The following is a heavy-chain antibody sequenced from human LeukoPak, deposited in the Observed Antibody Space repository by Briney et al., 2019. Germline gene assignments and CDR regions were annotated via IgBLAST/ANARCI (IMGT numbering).Heavy chain of an antibody. V-gene: IGHV1-2*02. CDR3: SREFQRSLDY. J-gene: IGHJ4*02. CDR1: GFTFTGYY. CDR2: INGNSGGT. D-gene: IGHD6-25*01. Sequence: AAVKVSCKASGFTFTGYYMHWVRQAPGQGLDCMGWINGNSGGTNYAQKFRGRVTMTRDTSINTAYIELSRLTSDDTATYYCSREFQRSLDYWGQGTLVTVSS.